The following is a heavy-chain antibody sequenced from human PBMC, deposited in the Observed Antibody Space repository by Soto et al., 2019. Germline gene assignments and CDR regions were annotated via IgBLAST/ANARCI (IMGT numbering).Heavy chain of an antibody. J-gene: IGHJ4*02. CDR2: IWYDGSNK. V-gene: IGHV3-33*01. D-gene: IGHD6-19*01. Sequence: GGSLRLSCAASGFTFSSYGMHWVRQAPGKGLEWVAVIWYDGSNKYYADSVKGRFTISRDNSKNTLYLQMNSLRAEDTAVYYCARAAYSSGWYFDYWGQGTLVTVSS. CDR1: GFTFSSYG. CDR3: ARAAYSSGWYFDY.